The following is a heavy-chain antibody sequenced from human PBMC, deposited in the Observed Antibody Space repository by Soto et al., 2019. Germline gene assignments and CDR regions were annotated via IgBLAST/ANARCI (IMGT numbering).Heavy chain of an antibody. J-gene: IGHJ6*02. V-gene: IGHV5-51*01. D-gene: IGHD3-10*01. CDR2: IYPGDSDT. CDR3: ARHPNYYGSGSYDYYYGMDV. Sequence: PGESLKISCKGSGYSFTSYWIGWVRQMPGKGLEWMGIIYPGDSDTRYSPSFQGQVTTSADKSISTAYLQWSSLKASDTAMYYCARHPNYYGSGSYDYYYGMDVWGQGTTVTVSS. CDR1: GYSFTSYW.